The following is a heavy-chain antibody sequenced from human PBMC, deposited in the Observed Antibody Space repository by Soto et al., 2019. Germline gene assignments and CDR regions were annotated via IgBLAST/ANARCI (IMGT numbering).Heavy chain of an antibody. CDR2: IYPGDSDT. CDR3: ARGARPGYCSSTSCFPVYMDV. D-gene: IGHD2-2*01. CDR1: GYSFTSYW. Sequence: GESLKISCKGSGYSFTSYWIGWVRQMPGKGLEWMGIIYPGDSDTRYSPSFQGQVTISADKSISTAYLQWSSLKASDTAMYYCARGARPGYCSSTSCFPVYMDVWGKGTTVTVSS. J-gene: IGHJ6*03. V-gene: IGHV5-51*01.